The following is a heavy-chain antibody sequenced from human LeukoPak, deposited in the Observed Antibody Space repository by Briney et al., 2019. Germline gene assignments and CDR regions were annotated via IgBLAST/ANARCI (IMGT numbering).Heavy chain of an antibody. Sequence: GASVKVSCKASGYTFASYGISWVRQAPGQGLEWMGWISAYNGNTNYAQKLQGRVTMTTDTSTSTAYMELRSLRSDDTAVYYCAREDLTAPGGYYGMDVWGQGTTVTVSS. J-gene: IGHJ6*02. CDR2: ISAYNGNT. CDR1: GYTFASYG. D-gene: IGHD2-15*01. CDR3: AREDLTAPGGYYGMDV. V-gene: IGHV1-18*01.